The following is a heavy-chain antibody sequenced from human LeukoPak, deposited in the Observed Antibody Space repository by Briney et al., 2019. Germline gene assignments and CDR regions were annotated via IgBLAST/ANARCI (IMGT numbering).Heavy chain of an antibody. CDR1: GGSSIGYS. CDR2: IDDSGTT. D-gene: IGHD2-8*01. V-gene: IGHV4-34*01. Sequence: SETLSLTCAVYGGSSIGYSWSWVRQPPGKGLEWIGEIDDSGTTNYRPSLKSRVTISVDTSKNQLSLKVTSVAAADTAVYYCARVSGYCSDGVCRFDYWGQGTLVTVSS. CDR3: ARVSGYCSDGVCRFDY. J-gene: IGHJ4*02.